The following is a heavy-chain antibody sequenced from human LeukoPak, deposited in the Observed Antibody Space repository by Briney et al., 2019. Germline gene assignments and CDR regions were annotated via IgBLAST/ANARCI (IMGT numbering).Heavy chain of an antibody. Sequence: PGGSLRLSCAASGFTFSSYGMHWVRQAPGKGLEWVAVIWYDGSNKYYADPVKGRFTISRDNSKNTLYLQMNSLRAEDTAVYYCARDLYSSSWFDYWGQGTLVTVSS. CDR1: GFTFSSYG. CDR2: IWYDGSNK. V-gene: IGHV3-33*01. CDR3: ARDLYSSSWFDY. D-gene: IGHD6-13*01. J-gene: IGHJ4*02.